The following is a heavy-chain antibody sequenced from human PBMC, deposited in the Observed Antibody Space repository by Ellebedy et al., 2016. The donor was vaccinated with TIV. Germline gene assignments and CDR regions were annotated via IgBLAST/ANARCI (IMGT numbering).Heavy chain of an antibody. Sequence: PGGSLRLSCAASGITFSSYAMSWVRQAPGKGLEWVSSLSGSGGHTYYADSVKGRFTISRDNAKNSIYLQMNNLRPEDTAVHYCARFSRGAQFVAYLYNMDVWGKGTAVTVSS. CDR3: ARFSRGAQFVAYLYNMDV. V-gene: IGHV3-23*01. D-gene: IGHD2-15*01. CDR1: GITFSSYA. CDR2: LSGSGGHT. J-gene: IGHJ6*03.